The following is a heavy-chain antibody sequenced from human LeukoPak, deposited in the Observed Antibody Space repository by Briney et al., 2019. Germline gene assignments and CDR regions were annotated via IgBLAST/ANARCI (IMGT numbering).Heavy chain of an antibody. CDR1: GYTFTGYY. D-gene: IGHD6-13*01. J-gene: IGHJ6*03. CDR2: INPNSGGT. Sequence: ASVKVSCKASGYTFTGYYMHWVRQAPGQGLEWMGRINPNSGGTNYAQKFQGRVTMTRDTSISTAYMELSRLRSDDTAVYYCVRDLYSSSWPLSGDYYYYMDVWGKGTTVTVSS. V-gene: IGHV1-2*06. CDR3: VRDLYSSSWPLSGDYYYYMDV.